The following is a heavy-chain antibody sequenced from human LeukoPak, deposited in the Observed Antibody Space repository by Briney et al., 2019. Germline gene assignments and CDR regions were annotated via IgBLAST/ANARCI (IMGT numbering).Heavy chain of an antibody. D-gene: IGHD1-14*01. CDR1: GFTFGGYG. Sequence: GGSPRLSCAGSGFTFGGYGMHWFRQTPGKGLEWVAVIAYDGSRAFYADSVKGRFTISRDNSRNTMSVQMDDLRAEDTAVYYCTRYNNDHFDYWGQGTLVTVSS. J-gene: IGHJ4*02. CDR2: IAYDGSRA. CDR3: TRYNNDHFDY. V-gene: IGHV3-33*01.